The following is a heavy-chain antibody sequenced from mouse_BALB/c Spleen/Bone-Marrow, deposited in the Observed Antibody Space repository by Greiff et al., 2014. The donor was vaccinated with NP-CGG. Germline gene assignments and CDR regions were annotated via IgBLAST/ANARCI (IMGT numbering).Heavy chain of an antibody. CDR3: ASYFYYAMDY. CDR2: ISYDGSN. V-gene: IGHV3-6*02. J-gene: IGHJ4*01. CDR1: GYSITSGYY. D-gene: IGHD1-1*01. Sequence: ESGPGPVKPSQSLSLTCSVTGYSITSGYYWNWIRQFPGNKLEWMGYISYDGSNNYNPSLKNRISITRDTSKNQFFLKFNSVTTEDTATYYCASYFYYAMDYWGQGTSVTVSS.